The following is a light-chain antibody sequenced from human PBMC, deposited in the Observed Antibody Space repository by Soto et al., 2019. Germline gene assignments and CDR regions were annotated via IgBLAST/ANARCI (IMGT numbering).Light chain of an antibody. Sequence: NFMLTQPHSVSESPGKTVTISCTRSSGSIASNYVQWYQQRPGSAPTTVIYEDNQRPSGVPDRFSGSIDSSSNSASLVISGLKTEDEAVYYCQSYDSSNPWVSGGGTQLTVL. J-gene: IGLJ3*02. CDR2: EDN. V-gene: IGLV6-57*04. CDR3: QSYDSSNPWV. CDR1: SGSIASNY.